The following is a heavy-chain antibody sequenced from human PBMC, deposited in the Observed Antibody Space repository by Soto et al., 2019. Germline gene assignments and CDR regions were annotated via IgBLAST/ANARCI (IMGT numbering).Heavy chain of an antibody. J-gene: IGHJ6*02. CDR2: IYYSGST. D-gene: IGHD7-27*01. Sequence: LSLTCTVSGGSISSYYWSWIRQPPGKGLEWIGYIYYSGSTNYNPSLKSRVTISVDTSKNQFSLKLSSVTAADTAVYYCASFLGTLRYLSYYYYYVMDVWGQGTTVTVSS. V-gene: IGHV4-59*01. CDR1: GGSISSYY. CDR3: ASFLGTLRYLSYYYYYVMDV.